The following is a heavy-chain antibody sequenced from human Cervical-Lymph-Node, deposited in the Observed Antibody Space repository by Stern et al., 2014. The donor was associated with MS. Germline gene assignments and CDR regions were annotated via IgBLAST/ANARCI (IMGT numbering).Heavy chain of an antibody. V-gene: IGHV1-3*01. CDR2: INAANGNT. CDR1: GYTFTRYS. D-gene: IGHD6-13*01. CDR3: ARQQFLDS. J-gene: IGHJ4*02. Sequence: VQLLQSGAEVRKPGASVKVSCKASGYTFTRYSIHWLRQAPGQRPEWMGWINAANGNTKYSPKFQDRVTFTRDTSASTVYMEVRSLRSEDTAVYYCARQQFLDSWGQGTLVTVSS.